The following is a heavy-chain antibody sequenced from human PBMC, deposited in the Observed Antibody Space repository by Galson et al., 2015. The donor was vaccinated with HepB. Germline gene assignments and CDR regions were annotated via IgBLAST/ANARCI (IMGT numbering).Heavy chain of an antibody. J-gene: IGHJ6*03. V-gene: IGHV3-23*01. CDR2: ISAGGGST. D-gene: IGHD1-26*01. CDR3: AKGAGGSYVDYYYYMDV. CDR1: GFTFSTFP. Sequence: SLRLSCAASGFTFSTFPMTWVRQAPGKGLEWVSGISAGGGSTYYADPVKGRFTISRDNSKDTLYLQMDSLRAEDTAVYYCAKGAGGSYVDYYYYMDVWGKGTTVTVSS.